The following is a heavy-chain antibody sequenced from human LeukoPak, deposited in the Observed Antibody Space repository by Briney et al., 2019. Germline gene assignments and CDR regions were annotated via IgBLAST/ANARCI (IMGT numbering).Heavy chain of an antibody. J-gene: IGHJ4*02. D-gene: IGHD3-22*01. CDR2: ISYDGSNK. V-gene: IGHV3-30-3*01. Sequence: PGGSLRLSCAASGFTFSSYAIFWVRQAPGKGLERVAIISYDGSNKYYADSVKGRFTISRDNSKNMLYLQMNSLRSEDTAVYYCARGPASYYESSGYSYYFDFWGQGTLVTVSS. CDR3: ARGPASYYESSGYSYYFDF. CDR1: GFTFSSYA.